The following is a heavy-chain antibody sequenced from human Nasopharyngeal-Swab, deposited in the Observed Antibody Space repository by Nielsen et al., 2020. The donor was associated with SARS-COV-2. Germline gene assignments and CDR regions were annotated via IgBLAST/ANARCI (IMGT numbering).Heavy chain of an antibody. V-gene: IGHV4-34*01. CDR1: GGSFSDYY. D-gene: IGHD7-27*01. CDR3: AKGGALGFRAPLNG. CDR2: INHTGST. Sequence: SETLSLTCGVYGGSFSDYYWNWIRQPPGKGLEWIGEINHTGSTRYNPSLKSRVTLSGDSSKNQFSLKLTSVTAADTAVYFCAKGGALGFRAPLNGWGQGTLVTVSS. J-gene: IGHJ4*02.